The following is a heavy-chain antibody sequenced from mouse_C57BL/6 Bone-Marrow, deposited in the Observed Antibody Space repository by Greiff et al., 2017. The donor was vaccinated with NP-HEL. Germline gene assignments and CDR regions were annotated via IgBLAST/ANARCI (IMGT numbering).Heavy chain of an antibody. D-gene: IGHD2-2*01. CDR2: ISDGGSYT. J-gene: IGHJ3*01. CDR1: GFTFSSYA. V-gene: IGHV5-4*01. Sequence: EVKVVESGGGLVKPGGSLKLSCAASGFTFSSYAMSWVRQTPEKRLEWVATISDGGSYTYYPDNVKGRFTISRDNAKNNLYLQMSHLKSEDTAMYYCAREEVYGYDGFAYWGQGTLVTVSA. CDR3: AREEVYGYDGFAY.